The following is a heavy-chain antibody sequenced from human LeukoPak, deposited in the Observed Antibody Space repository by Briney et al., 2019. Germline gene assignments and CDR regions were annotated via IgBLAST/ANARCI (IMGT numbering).Heavy chain of an antibody. V-gene: IGHV4-31*03. CDR1: GGSISSCGYY. D-gene: IGHD4/OR15-4a*01. CDR2: IYYSGST. Sequence: SETLSLTCTISGGSISSCGYYWSWIRQQPGKGLEWIGYIYYSGSTYYNPSLKSRVTISVDTSKNQFSLQLSSVTAADTAVYYCARVGTDYGASVNWFDPWGQGTLVTVSS. J-gene: IGHJ5*02. CDR3: ARVGTDYGASVNWFDP.